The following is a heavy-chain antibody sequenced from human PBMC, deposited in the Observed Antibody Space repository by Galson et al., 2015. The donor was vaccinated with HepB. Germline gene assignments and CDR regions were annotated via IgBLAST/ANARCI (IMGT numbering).Heavy chain of an antibody. Sequence: SLRLSCAAYGLTFKSYDMHWVRQAPGKGPEHISAISSSGANPYYADSVKGRFTISRDNSKNMLYLQMSSLRAEDTAVYYCVKDITSSGRVFDYWGQGSLVTVSS. CDR3: VKDITSSGRVFDY. CDR1: GLTFKSYD. CDR2: ISSSGANP. V-gene: IGHV3-64D*06. J-gene: IGHJ4*02. D-gene: IGHD6-19*01.